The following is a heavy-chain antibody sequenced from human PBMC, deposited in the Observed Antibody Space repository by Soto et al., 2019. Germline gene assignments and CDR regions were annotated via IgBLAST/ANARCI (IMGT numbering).Heavy chain of an antibody. CDR3: AADIQYYDFWSGYFAL. CDR1: GFTFTSSA. J-gene: IGHJ4*02. V-gene: IGHV1-58*01. CDR2: IVVGSGNT. D-gene: IGHD3-3*01. Sequence: ASVKVSCKASGFTFTSSAVQWVRQARGQRLEWIGWIVVGSGNTNYAQKFQERVTITRDMSTSTAYMELSSLRSEDTAVYYCAADIQYYDFWSGYFALWGQGTLVTVSS.